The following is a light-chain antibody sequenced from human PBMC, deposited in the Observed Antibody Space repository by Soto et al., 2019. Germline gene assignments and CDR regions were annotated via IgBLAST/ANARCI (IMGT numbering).Light chain of an antibody. Sequence: QSALTQPASVSGSPGQSITISRTGTSSDIGRYDYVSWYQHYPGKAPKLIIFDVSHRPSGFSNRFSGSKSGNTASLTISALQAEDEGTYYCCSYTGSNTMLFGGGTKLTV. J-gene: IGLJ2*01. CDR1: SSDIGRYDY. V-gene: IGLV2-14*03. CDR3: CSYTGSNTML. CDR2: DVS.